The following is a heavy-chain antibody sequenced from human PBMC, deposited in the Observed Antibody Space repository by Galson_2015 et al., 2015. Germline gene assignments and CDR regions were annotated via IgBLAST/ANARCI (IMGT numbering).Heavy chain of an antibody. CDR1: GGSFSGYY. CDR3: ARSPGGFWSGYRLNSNRNWFDP. CDR2: INHSGST. D-gene: IGHD3-3*01. V-gene: IGHV4-34*01. Sequence: ETLSLPCAVYGGSFSGYYWSWIRQPPGKGLEWIGEINHSGSTNYNPSLKSRVTISVDTSKNQFSLKLSSVTAADTAVYYCARSPGGFWSGYRLNSNRNWFDPRGQGTLVTVSS. J-gene: IGHJ5*02.